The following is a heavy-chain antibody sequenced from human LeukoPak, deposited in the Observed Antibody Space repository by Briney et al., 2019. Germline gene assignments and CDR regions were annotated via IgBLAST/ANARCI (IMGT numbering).Heavy chain of an antibody. CDR2: IIPILGIA. CDR1: GGTFSSYA. J-gene: IGHJ6*02. D-gene: IGHD3-10*01. Sequence: SVKVSCKASGGTFSSYAISWVRQAPGQGLEWMGRIIPILGIANYAQKFQGRVTITADKSTSTAYMELSSLRSEDTAVYYCARDESYYYGSGSSYNVHIGGYGMDVWGQGTTVTVSS. CDR3: ARDESYYYGSGSSYNVHIGGYGMDV. V-gene: IGHV1-69*04.